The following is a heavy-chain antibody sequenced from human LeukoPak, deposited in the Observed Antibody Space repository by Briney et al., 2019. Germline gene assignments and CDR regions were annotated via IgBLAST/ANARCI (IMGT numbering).Heavy chain of an antibody. CDR2: ISYDGSNK. D-gene: IGHD4-17*01. J-gene: IGHJ4*02. CDR3: ARDPIPTVSTLDFDY. Sequence: GGSLRLSCAASGFTFSSYAMHWVRQAPGKGLEWVAVISYDGSNKYYADSVKGRFTISRDNSKNTLYLQMNSLRSEDTAMYYCARDPIPTVSTLDFDYWGQGTLVTVSS. V-gene: IGHV3-30*04. CDR1: GFTFSSYA.